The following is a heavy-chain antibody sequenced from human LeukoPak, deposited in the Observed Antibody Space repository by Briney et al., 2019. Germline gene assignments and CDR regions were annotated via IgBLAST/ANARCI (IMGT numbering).Heavy chain of an antibody. V-gene: IGHV4-59*12. Sequence: PSETLSLTCTVSGGSIGSYYWSWIRQPPGKGLEWIGYIYYSGSTNYNPSLKSRVTISVDRSKNQFSLKLSSVTAADTAVYYCARVSGYSYVQLYWYFDLWGRGTLVTVSS. J-gene: IGHJ2*01. D-gene: IGHD5-18*01. CDR1: GGSIGSYY. CDR2: IYYSGST. CDR3: ARVSGYSYVQLYWYFDL.